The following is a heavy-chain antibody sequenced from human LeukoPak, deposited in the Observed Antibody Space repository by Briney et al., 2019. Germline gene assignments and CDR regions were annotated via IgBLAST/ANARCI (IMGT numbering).Heavy chain of an antibody. V-gene: IGHV3-23*01. Sequence: GGSLRLSCAASGFTFSSYAMSWVRQAPGKGLEWVSAISGSGGSTYYADSVKGRFTISRDNSKNTLYLQMDSLRAEDTAVYYCAKSPVAASGVYYFDYWGQGTLVTVSS. CDR2: ISGSGGST. CDR3: AKSPVAASGVYYFDY. J-gene: IGHJ4*02. D-gene: IGHD6-19*01. CDR1: GFTFSSYA.